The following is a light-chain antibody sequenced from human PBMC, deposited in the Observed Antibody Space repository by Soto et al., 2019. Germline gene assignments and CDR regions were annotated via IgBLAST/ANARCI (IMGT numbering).Light chain of an antibody. Sequence: QSALTQPASVSGSPGQSITISCTGTSSDVGYYNYVSWYQQHPGKAPKLMIYDVSNRPSWVSNRFSGSKSGNTASLTISGLQAEDEAYYYCSSYTSSSTLGVFGGGTKLTVL. CDR3: SSYTSSSTLGV. J-gene: IGLJ3*02. V-gene: IGLV2-14*03. CDR2: DVS. CDR1: SSDVGYYNY.